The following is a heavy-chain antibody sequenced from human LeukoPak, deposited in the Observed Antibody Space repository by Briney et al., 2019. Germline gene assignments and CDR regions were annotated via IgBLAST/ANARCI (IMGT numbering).Heavy chain of an antibody. V-gene: IGHV3-7*01. Sequence: PGGSLRLSCAASGFTFRDYSDYWMSWVRQAPGKGLEWVANIKQDGSEKYYVDSVKGRFTISRVNAKNSLFLQMNSLRAEHTAVYYCARVGRYSYAHNSWGQGTLVTVS. CDR3: ARVGRYSYAHNS. CDR2: IKQDGSEK. CDR1: GFTFRDYSDYW. J-gene: IGHJ4*02. D-gene: IGHD5-18*01.